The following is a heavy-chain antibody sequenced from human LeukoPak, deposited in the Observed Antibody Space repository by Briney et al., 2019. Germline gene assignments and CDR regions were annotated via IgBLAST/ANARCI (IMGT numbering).Heavy chain of an antibody. D-gene: IGHD3-9*01. CDR3: ARGDELRYFDWLSNFDY. Sequence: GGSLRLSCAASGFTFSSYWMSWVRQAPGKGLEWVANIKQDGSEKYYVDSVKGRFTISRDNAKNSLYLRMNSLRAEDTAVYYCARGDELRYFDWLSNFDYWGQGTLVTVSS. CDR1: GFTFSSYW. J-gene: IGHJ4*02. CDR2: IKQDGSEK. V-gene: IGHV3-7*01.